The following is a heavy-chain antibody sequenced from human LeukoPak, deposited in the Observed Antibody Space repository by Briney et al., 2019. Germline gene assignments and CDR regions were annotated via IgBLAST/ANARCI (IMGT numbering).Heavy chain of an antibody. J-gene: IGHJ3*02. CDR1: GGSISSYY. V-gene: IGHV4-59*01. Sequence: SETLSLTCTVSGGSISSYYWSWIRQPPGKRLEWIGYIYYSGSTNYNPSLKSRVTISVDTSKNQFSLKLSSVTAADTAVYYCARGVQGDAFDIWGQGTMVTVSS. CDR3: ARGVQGDAFDI. CDR2: IYYSGST.